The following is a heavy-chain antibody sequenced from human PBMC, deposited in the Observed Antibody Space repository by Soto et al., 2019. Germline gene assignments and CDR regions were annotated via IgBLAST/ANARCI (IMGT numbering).Heavy chain of an antibody. Sequence: EVQLVESGGGLVQPGGSLRVSCAASGFTFRSHRIHWVRQAPGKGLEWVSRIDTDGGGTSYADSVKGRFTISTDNADNTVYLKVNGLRVEDTAVYYCATVFDVWGQGTLVTVSS. CDR1: GFTFRSHR. CDR2: IDTDGGGT. CDR3: ATVFDV. J-gene: IGHJ4*02. D-gene: IGHD4-17*01. V-gene: IGHV3-74*01.